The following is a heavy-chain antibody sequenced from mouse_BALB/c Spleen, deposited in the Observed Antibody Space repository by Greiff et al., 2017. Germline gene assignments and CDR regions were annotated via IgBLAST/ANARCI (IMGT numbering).Heavy chain of an antibody. V-gene: IGHV5-6-4*01. CDR3: TRVGYDAMDY. Sequence: EVKLMESGGGLVKPGGSLKLSCAASGFTFSSYTMSWVRQTPEKRLEWVATISSGGSYTYYPDSVKGRFTISRDNAKNTLYLQMSSLKSEDTAMYYCTRVGYDAMDYGGQGTSVTVSS. CDR2: ISSGGSYT. J-gene: IGHJ4*01. CDR1: GFTFSSYT.